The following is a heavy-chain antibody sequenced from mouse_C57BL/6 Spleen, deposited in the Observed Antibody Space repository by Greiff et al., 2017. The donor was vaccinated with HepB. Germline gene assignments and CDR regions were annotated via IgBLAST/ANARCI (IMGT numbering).Heavy chain of an antibody. V-gene: IGHV1-42*01. J-gene: IGHJ3*01. Sequence: VQLKESGPELVKPGASVKISCKASGYSFTGYYMNWVKQSPEKSLEWIGEINPSTGGTTYNQKFKAKATLTVDKSSSTAYMQLKSLTSEDSAVYYCARGDYSRTWFAYWGQGTLVTVSA. CDR2: INPSTGGT. CDR3: ARGDYSRTWFAY. D-gene: IGHD2-5*01. CDR1: GYSFTGYY.